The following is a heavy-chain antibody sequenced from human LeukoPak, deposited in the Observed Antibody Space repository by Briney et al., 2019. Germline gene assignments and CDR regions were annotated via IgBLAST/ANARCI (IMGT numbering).Heavy chain of an antibody. CDR3: TRGPNYVWGSYRYFDY. J-gene: IGHJ4*02. V-gene: IGHV4-39*07. Sequence: SETLSLTCTVSGGSISSSSYYWGWIRQPPGKGLEWIGSIYYSGSTYYSPSLKSRVTISVDTSKNQFSLKLSSVTAADTAVYFCTRGPNYVWGSYRYFDYWGQGTLVTVSS. CDR2: IYYSGST. D-gene: IGHD3-16*02. CDR1: GGSISSSSYY.